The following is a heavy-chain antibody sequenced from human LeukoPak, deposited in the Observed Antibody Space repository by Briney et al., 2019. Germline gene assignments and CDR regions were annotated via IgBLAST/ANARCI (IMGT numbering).Heavy chain of an antibody. D-gene: IGHD2-2*01. CDR2: IKQEGSEK. CDR3: ARDGCSGTSCYR. J-gene: IGHJ4*02. Sequence: GGAPRLSRAAPGFTLSKFWMSWVRQAPGEGPGGVANIKQEGSEKYYVDSVKGPFTISRENAKNSLYLHKNSLRAEDTGVYYCARDGCSGTSCYRWGQGTLVTVSS. V-gene: IGHV3-7*01. CDR1: GFTLSKFW.